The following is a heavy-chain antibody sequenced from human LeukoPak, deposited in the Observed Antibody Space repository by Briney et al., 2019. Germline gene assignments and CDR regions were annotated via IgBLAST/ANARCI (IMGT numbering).Heavy chain of an antibody. D-gene: IGHD3-16*01. J-gene: IGHJ3*02. V-gene: IGHV1-69*04. CDR2: IIPILGVA. CDR1: GGTFSSYA. CDR3: ATDLGVVHWAFDI. Sequence: WASVKVSCKASGGTFSSYAISWVRQAPGQGLEWMGRIIPILGVANYAQKFQGRVTMTRDTSISTAYMELSRLRSDDTAVYYCATDLGVVHWAFDIWGQGTMVTVSS.